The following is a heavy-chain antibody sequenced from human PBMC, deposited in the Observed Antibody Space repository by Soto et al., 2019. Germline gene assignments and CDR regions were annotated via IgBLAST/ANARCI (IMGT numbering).Heavy chain of an antibody. CDR3: ARDRGLGVVPIDAFDI. D-gene: IGHD3-22*01. J-gene: IGHJ3*02. Sequence: ASVKVSCKASGYTFTSYDINWVRQATGQGLEWMGWMNPNSGNTGYAQKFQGRVTMTRNTSISTAYMELSSLRSEDTAVYYCARDRGLGVVPIDAFDIWGQGTMVTVSS. CDR1: GYTFTSYD. V-gene: IGHV1-8*01. CDR2: MNPNSGNT.